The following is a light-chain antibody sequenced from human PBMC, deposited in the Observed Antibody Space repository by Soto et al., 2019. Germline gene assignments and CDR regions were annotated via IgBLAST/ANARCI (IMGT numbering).Light chain of an antibody. CDR3: QQLHGYPIT. J-gene: IGKJ5*01. V-gene: IGKV1-9*01. CDR1: QGIDTS. CDR2: APS. Sequence: DIQMTQSPSTLSASLGDRVTITCRASQGIDTSLAWYQQKPGKAPKLLIYAPSNFQSGVPSRFSGSGSGTHFTLTISSLQPEDFATYYCQQLHGYPITFGQGTRLEI.